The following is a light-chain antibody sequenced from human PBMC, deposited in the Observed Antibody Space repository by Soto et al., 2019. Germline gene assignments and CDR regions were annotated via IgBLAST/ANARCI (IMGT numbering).Light chain of an antibody. CDR3: SSYAGITNLV. V-gene: IGLV2-8*01. CDR2: EVS. Sequence: QSALTQPPSASGSPGQSVTISCTGTSSDVGGYNYVSWYQHHPGKAPKLMIYEVSKRPSGVPDRFSGSKSGNTASLTVSGLQAEDEADYYCSSYAGITNLVFGGGTKLTVL. CDR1: SSDVGGYNY. J-gene: IGLJ2*01.